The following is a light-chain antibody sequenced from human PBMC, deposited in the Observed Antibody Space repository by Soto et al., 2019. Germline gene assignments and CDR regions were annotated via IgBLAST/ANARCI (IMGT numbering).Light chain of an antibody. CDR1: QSISSY. Sequence: DIQMTQSPSSLSASVGDSFTITFRASQSISSYLNWYQQKPGKAPKLLIYGASSLQSGVPPRFSGSGSGTDFTLTITSLQPEDVATYYCQQSYSIPGTFGQGTKVDIK. V-gene: IGKV1-39*01. CDR3: QQSYSIPGT. J-gene: IGKJ1*01. CDR2: GAS.